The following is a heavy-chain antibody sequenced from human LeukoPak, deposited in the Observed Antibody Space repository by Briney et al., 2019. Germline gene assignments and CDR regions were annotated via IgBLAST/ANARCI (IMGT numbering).Heavy chain of an antibody. V-gene: IGHV3-7*01. J-gene: IGHJ5*02. CDR1: GFTFSSYW. D-gene: IGHD3-16*01. CDR3: SSPSLGPA. CDR2: IKQDGSEK. Sequence: GGSLRLSCAASGFTFSSYWMSWVRQAPGKGLEWVANIKQDGSEKYYVDSVKGRFTISRDNAKNTVYLQMNSLRAEDTAVYYCSSPSLGPAWGQGTLVTVSS.